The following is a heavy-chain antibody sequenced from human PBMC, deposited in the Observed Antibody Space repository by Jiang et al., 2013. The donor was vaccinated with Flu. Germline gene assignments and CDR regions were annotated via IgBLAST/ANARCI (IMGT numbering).Heavy chain of an antibody. CDR3: AKPPPKSAVTAHRFDD. J-gene: IGHJ4*02. CDR2: ISDNGVST. CDR1: GFAFSTHA. V-gene: IGHV3-23*01. D-gene: IGHD2-21*02. Sequence: RLSCAASGFAFSTHAMSWVRQAPGKGLEWVSVISDNGVSTYYAGSVRGRFTISRDNSKNTLYLQMNSLRPDDTAVYYCAKPPPKSAVTAHRFDDWGQGALVAVSS.